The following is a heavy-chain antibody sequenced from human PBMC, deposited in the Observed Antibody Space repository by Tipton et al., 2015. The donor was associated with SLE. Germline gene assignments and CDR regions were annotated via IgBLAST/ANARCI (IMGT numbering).Heavy chain of an antibody. CDR1: GYSISSGYY. Sequence: LRLSCAVSGYSISSGYYWGWIRQPPGKGLEWIGSIYHSGSTYYNPSLKSRVTISVDTSKNQFSLKLSSVTAADTAVYYCARVDGSGSYYLLDYWGQGTLVTVSS. D-gene: IGHD3-10*01. CDR3: ARVDGSGSYYLLDY. V-gene: IGHV4-38-2*01. CDR2: IYHSGST. J-gene: IGHJ4*02.